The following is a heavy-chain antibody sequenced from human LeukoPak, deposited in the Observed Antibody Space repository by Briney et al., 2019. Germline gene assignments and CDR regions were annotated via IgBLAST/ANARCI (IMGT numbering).Heavy chain of an antibody. Sequence: GGSLRLSCAASGFTFSSYWMHWVRQAPGKGLVWVSRINSDGSSTTCADSVKGRFTISRDNAKNTLYLQMNSLRAEDTAVYYCARDRNWNFLPEFDPWGQGTLVTVSS. V-gene: IGHV3-74*01. J-gene: IGHJ5*02. CDR2: INSDGSST. CDR3: ARDRNWNFLPEFDP. D-gene: IGHD1-7*01. CDR1: GFTFSSYW.